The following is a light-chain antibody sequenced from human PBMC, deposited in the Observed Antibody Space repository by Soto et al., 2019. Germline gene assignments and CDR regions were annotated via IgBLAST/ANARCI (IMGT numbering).Light chain of an antibody. Sequence: EIVLTQSPGTLSLSPGERATLSCRASQSVRSSHLAWYQQKPGQAPRLPIYGASSRATGIPDRFSGSGSGTDFTLTISRLEPEDFAVYYCQQYSSSPLTFGGGTKVDIK. CDR3: QQYSSSPLT. J-gene: IGKJ4*01. V-gene: IGKV3-20*01. CDR2: GAS. CDR1: QSVRSSH.